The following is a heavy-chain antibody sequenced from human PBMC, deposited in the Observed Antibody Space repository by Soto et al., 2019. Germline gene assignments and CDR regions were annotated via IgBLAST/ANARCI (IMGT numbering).Heavy chain of an antibody. CDR2: ISYDGSNK. CDR1: GFTFSSYG. Sequence: GGSLRLSCAASGFTFSSYGMHWVRQAPGKGLEWVAVISYDGSNKYYADSVKGRFTISRDNSKNTLYLQMNSLRAEDTAVYYCAKEGYCTNGVCYRATPSEKYNYYGMDVWGQGTTVTVSS. V-gene: IGHV3-30*18. D-gene: IGHD2-8*01. CDR3: AKEGYCTNGVCYRATPSEKYNYYGMDV. J-gene: IGHJ6*02.